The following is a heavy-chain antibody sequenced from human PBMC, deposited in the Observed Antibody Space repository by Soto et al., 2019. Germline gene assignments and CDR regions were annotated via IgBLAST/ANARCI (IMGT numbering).Heavy chain of an antibody. D-gene: IGHD4-17*01. V-gene: IGHV4-34*01. CDR1: DGPFSAYY. CDR2: INHSGTA. CDR3: ERGDYLYYFDY. Sequence: PSETLSLTCAVYDGPFSAYYWSWIRQPPGKGLEWIGEINHSGTANYNPSLMSRVSMSSDMSRKQFSLKLTSVTAADTAVYYCERGDYLYYFDYWGPGTLVTVYS. J-gene: IGHJ4*02.